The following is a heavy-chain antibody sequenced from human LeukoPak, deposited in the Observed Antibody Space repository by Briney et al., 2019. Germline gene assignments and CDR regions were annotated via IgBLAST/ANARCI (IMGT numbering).Heavy chain of an antibody. CDR2: IYHSGST. CDR1: GYSISSGYY. CDR3: ARQWELRLEFDY. J-gene: IGHJ4*02. V-gene: IGHV4-38-2*01. D-gene: IGHD1-26*01. Sequence: SETLSLTCAVSGYSISSGYYWGWIRQPPGKGLEWIGSIYHSGSTHYNPSLKSRVTISVDTSKNQFSLKLSSVTAADTAVYYCARQWELRLEFDYWGQGTLVTVSS.